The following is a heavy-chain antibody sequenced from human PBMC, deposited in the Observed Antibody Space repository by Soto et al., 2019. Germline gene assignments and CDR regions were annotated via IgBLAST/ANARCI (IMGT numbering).Heavy chain of an antibody. Sequence: QLQLQESGPGLVKPSETLSLTCTVSGGSISSSSYYWGWIRQPPGKGLEWIGSIYYSGSTYYHPSPQSRRTISVDTTKNHYSLQLSSVTAADKAVYHHSTLMRRTTVTTSERLDYYYYMDVWGKGTTVTVSS. CDR3: STLMRRTTVTTSERLDYYYYMDV. J-gene: IGHJ6*03. CDR2: IYYSGST. V-gene: IGHV4-39*02. D-gene: IGHD4-17*01. CDR1: GGSISSSSYY.